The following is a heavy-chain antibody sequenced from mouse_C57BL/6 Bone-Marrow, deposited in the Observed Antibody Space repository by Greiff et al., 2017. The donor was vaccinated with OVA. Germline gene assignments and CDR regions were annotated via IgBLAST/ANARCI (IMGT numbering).Heavy chain of an antibody. CDR1: GYTFTSYT. D-gene: IGHD2-3*01. J-gene: IGHJ4*01. V-gene: IGHV1-12*01. Sequence: LQQSGAELVRPGASVKMSCTASGYTFTSYTMHWVKQTPRKGLEWIGAIYPGNGDTSYNQKFKGKATLTVDKSSSTSYMQLSSLTSEDSAFYFCAREYDGYYSYAMDYWGQGTSVTVSS. CDR3: AREYDGYYSYAMDY. CDR2: IYPGNGDT.